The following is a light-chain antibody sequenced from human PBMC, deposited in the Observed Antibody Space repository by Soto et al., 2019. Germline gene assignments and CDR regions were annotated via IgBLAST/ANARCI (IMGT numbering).Light chain of an antibody. V-gene: IGKV3-20*01. CDR1: QSLSSSY. CDR2: GAS. CDR3: QQYGGSPIT. J-gene: IGKJ5*01. Sequence: EIVMTQSPGTLSLSPGERATLSCMASQSLSSSYLAWYQQKPGQAPRLLIYGASSRASGVPVRFSGSGSGTDFTLTITRLEPEDFALYYCQQYGGSPITFGLGTRLEIK.